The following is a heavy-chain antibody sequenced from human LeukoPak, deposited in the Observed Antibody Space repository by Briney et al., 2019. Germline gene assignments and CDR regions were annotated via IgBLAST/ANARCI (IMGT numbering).Heavy chain of an antibody. CDR1: GYTFTGYY. Sequence: ASVKVSCKASGYTFTGYYMHWVRQAPGQGLEWMGWINPNSGGTNYAQKFQGRVTMTRDTSISTAYMELSRLRSDDTAVYYCARDGNGLGELSSNYYYYYMDVWGKGTTVTVSS. CDR2: INPNSGGT. V-gene: IGHV1-2*02. CDR3: ARDGNGLGELSSNYYYYYMDV. D-gene: IGHD3-16*02. J-gene: IGHJ6*03.